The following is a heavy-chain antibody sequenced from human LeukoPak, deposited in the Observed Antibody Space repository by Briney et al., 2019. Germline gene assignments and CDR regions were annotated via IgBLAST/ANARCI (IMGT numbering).Heavy chain of an antibody. D-gene: IGHD5-18*01. Sequence: GGSLRLSCAASGFTFTSAWMVWVRQAPGKGLEWVAFIRYDGSNKYYADSVKGRFTISRDNSKNTLYLQMNSLRAEDTAVYYCAKERDTAMVTIDYWGQGTLVTVSS. CDR3: AKERDTAMVTIDY. CDR2: IRYDGSNK. V-gene: IGHV3-30*02. J-gene: IGHJ4*02. CDR1: GFTFTSAW.